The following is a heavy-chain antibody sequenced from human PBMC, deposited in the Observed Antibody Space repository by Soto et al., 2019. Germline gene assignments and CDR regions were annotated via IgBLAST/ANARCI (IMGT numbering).Heavy chain of an antibody. Sequence: LRLSCAASGFTFSNAWMSWVRQAPGKGLEWVGRIKTKTDGGTTDYAAPVKGRFTISRDDSKNTLYLQMNSLKTEDTAVYYCTTIRWYTYYFDYCRQGRLVPVFS. J-gene: IGHJ4*02. D-gene: IGHD2-15*01. V-gene: IGHV3-15*01. CDR1: GFTFSNAW. CDR3: TTIRWYTYYFDY. CDR2: IKTKTDGGTT.